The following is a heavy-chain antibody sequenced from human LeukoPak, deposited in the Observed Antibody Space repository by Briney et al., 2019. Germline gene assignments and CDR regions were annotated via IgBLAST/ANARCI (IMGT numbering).Heavy chain of an antibody. CDR2: INHSGST. CDR3: ARLTMVRGVEGYYFDY. Sequence: PSETLSLTCAVYGGSFSGYYWSWISQPPGKGLEWIGEINHSGSTNYNPSLKSQVTISVDTSKNQFSLKLSSVTAADTAVYYCARLTMVRGVEGYYFDYWGQGTLVTVSS. J-gene: IGHJ4*02. V-gene: IGHV4-34*01. D-gene: IGHD3-10*01. CDR1: GGSFSGYY.